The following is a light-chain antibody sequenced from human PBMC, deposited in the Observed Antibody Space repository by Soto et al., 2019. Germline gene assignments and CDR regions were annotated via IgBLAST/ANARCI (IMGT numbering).Light chain of an antibody. V-gene: IGLV1-51*02. J-gene: IGLJ3*02. CDR1: DSNIGNDH. CDR3: GTWDSGLSAGV. Sequence: QSVLTQSPSVSAAPGQKVTISCSGSDSNIGNDHVSWYQQFPGTAPKLLIYENNKRPSGIPDRFSGSKSGTSATLDITGLQTGDEADYYCGTWDSGLSAGVIGGGTKLTVL. CDR2: ENN.